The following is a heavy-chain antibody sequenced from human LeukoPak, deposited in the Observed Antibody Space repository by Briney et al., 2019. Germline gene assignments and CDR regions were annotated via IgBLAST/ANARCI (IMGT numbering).Heavy chain of an antibody. J-gene: IGHJ4*02. D-gene: IGHD2-2*01. Sequence: SQTLSLTCALSGDTLSSNSAACNSIRQSPSRGLEWLGRTYYRSKQYNDYVVTVKTRITNKPDTSKNQFSLQLNSVTPEDTAVYYCARDPRYCSSTSCPDYWGQGTLVTVSS. CDR1: GDTLSSNSAA. CDR3: ARDPRYCSSTSCPDY. CDR2: TYYRSKQYN. V-gene: IGHV6-1*01.